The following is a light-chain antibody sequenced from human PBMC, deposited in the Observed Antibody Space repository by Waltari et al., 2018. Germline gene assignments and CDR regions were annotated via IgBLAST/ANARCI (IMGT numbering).Light chain of an antibody. CDR3: QQSYDAPFT. J-gene: IGKJ2*01. V-gene: IGKV1-39*01. CDR2: LTS. CDR1: HRVNDF. Sequence: DIQMTQSPSSLSASVGDRVTITCRTSHRVNDFLNWYQQKPWRAPKVLIHLTSKLQNGVPSRFSARGSGTEFTLTITNLQPEDFATYFCQQSYDAPFTFGQGTELAI.